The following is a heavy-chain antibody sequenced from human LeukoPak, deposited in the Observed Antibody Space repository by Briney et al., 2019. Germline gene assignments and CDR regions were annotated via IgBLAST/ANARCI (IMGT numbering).Heavy chain of an antibody. D-gene: IGHD5-12*01. V-gene: IGHV3-66*02. CDR3: AKGGGYEAQYYYYYLDV. J-gene: IGHJ6*03. Sequence: GGSLRLSCAASGFTFDDYGMSWVRQAPGKGLEWVSLIYSGGTTYYADSVKGRFTISRDNSKNTLYLQMKSLRAEDTAVYYCAKGGGYEAQYYYYYLDVWGKGTTVTISS. CDR2: IYSGGTT. CDR1: GFTFDDYG.